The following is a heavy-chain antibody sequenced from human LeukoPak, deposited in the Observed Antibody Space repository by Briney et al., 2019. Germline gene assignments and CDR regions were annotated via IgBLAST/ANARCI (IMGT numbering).Heavy chain of an antibody. CDR3: ARGALIPDF. J-gene: IGHJ4*02. CDR2: ISKSDGST. D-gene: IGHD2-21*01. V-gene: IGHV3-23*01. CDR1: GFTFGSYA. Sequence: HPGGSLRLSCAASGFTFGSYAMTWVRQAPGKGLAWVSSISKSDGSTYYADSVKGRFTISRDNSKNTVYLHMDSLRVEDTAIYYCARGALIPDFRGQGTLVTVSS.